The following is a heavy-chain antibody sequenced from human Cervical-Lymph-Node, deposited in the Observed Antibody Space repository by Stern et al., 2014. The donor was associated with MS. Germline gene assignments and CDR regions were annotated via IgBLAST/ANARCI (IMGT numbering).Heavy chain of an antibody. CDR2: INPSCGFT. CDR1: EYTFTYFF. CDR3: ASARNTAFDI. Sequence: VQLVESGAEVKKPGASVKVSCKASEYTFTYFFMHWVRQAPGQGLEWMGVINPSCGFTTYAQKFQGIVPMTRDTSTSTVYMELTSLTSEDTAVYYCASARNTAFDIWGQGTLVTVSS. J-gene: IGHJ3*02. V-gene: IGHV1-46*03.